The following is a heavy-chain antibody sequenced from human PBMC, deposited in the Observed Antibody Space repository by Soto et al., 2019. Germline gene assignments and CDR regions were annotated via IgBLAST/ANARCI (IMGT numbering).Heavy chain of an antibody. CDR3: ARSIVSTIPLPDAFDI. CDR1: GFTFSSYS. J-gene: IGHJ3*02. D-gene: IGHD5-12*01. V-gene: IGHV3-48*01. CDR2: ISCSSSTI. Sequence: EVQLVESGGGLVQPGGSLRISCAASGFTFSSYSMNWVRQAPGKGLEWVSYISCSSSTIYYSDSVKGRFTISRDNAKNSPYLQINSLRAEDTAVYDCARSIVSTIPLPDAFDIWGQGTMVTVFS.